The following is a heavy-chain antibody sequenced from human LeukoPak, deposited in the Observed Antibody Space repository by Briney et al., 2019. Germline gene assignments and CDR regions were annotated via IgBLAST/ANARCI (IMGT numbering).Heavy chain of an antibody. Sequence: SETLSLTCTVSGGSISSHYWSWIRQPPGKGLEWIGYIYYSGSTTYNPSLKSRVTISVDTSKNQFSLKLSSVTAADTAVYYCARRSYYDNNGYYQYYFDYWGQGTLVTVSS. J-gene: IGHJ4*02. CDR1: GGSISSHY. CDR2: IYYSGST. V-gene: IGHV4-59*11. D-gene: IGHD3-22*01. CDR3: ARRSYYDNNGYYQYYFDY.